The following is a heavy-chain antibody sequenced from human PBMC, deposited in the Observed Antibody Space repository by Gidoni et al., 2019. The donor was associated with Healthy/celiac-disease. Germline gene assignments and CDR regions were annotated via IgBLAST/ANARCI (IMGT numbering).Heavy chain of an antibody. V-gene: IGHV3-48*01. D-gene: IGHD3-22*01. J-gene: IGHJ4*02. CDR1: GFTFSRYS. CDR3: ARDPVYYDSSGYPYYFDY. CDR2: ISSSSSTI. Sequence: EVQLVESGGGLVQPGGSLRLSFAASGFTFSRYSMNWVRQAPGKGLEWVSYISSSSSTIYYADSVKGRFTISRDNAKNSLYLQMNSLRAEDTAVYYCARDPVYYDSSGYPYYFDYWGQGTLVTVSS.